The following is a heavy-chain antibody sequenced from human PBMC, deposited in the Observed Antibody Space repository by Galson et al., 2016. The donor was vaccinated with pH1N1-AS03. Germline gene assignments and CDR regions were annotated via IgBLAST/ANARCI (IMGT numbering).Heavy chain of an antibody. D-gene: IGHD6-19*01. J-gene: IGHJ4*02. CDR2: ISGSGGST. V-gene: IGHV3-23*01. CDR1: GFTFSSYA. Sequence: SLRLSCAASGFTFSSYAMSWVRQAPGKGLEWVSAISGSGGSTYYADSVKGRFTISSDNSKNTLYLQMNSLRAEDTAVYYCAPDSSGWYNDYWGQGTLVTVSS. CDR3: APDSSGWYNDY.